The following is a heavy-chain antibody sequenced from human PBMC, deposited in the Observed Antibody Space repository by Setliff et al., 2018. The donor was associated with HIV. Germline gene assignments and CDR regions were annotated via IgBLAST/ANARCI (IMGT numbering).Heavy chain of an antibody. Sequence: SETLSLTCTVSGGSISSYFWSWVRRPPGKGLEWIGYIYYSGSTNYNPSLKSRVTMSVDTFKNQFSLNLSSVTAADTAVYYCARGFDSWGPGTLVTVSS. CDR3: ARGFDS. CDR2: IYYSGST. J-gene: IGHJ5*01. CDR1: GGSISSYF. V-gene: IGHV4-59*12.